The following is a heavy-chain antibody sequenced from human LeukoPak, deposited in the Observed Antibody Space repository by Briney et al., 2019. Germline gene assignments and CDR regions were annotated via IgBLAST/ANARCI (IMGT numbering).Heavy chain of an antibody. J-gene: IGHJ4*02. D-gene: IGHD6-19*01. CDR2: IIPIFGTA. Sequence: GSSVKVSCKASGGTFISYAISWVRQAPGKGLEWMGGIIPIFGTANHAQKIQGRVTITTHESTSTAYMELSSLRSEDTAVYYCAREIAVAGRYYFDYWGQGTLGTVSS. CDR3: AREIAVAGRYYFDY. V-gene: IGHV1-69*05. CDR1: GGTFISYA.